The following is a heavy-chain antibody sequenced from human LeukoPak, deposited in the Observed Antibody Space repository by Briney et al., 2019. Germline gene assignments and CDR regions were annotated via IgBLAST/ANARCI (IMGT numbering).Heavy chain of an antibody. J-gene: IGHJ4*02. CDR1: GFTFSSYG. CDR3: ARAGIVAAGSPDY. V-gene: IGHV3-33*01. D-gene: IGHD6-13*01. CDR2: IWYDGSNK. Sequence: PGGSLRLSCAASGFTFSSYGMHWVRQAPGKGLEWVAVIWYDGSNKYYADSVKGRFTISRDNSKNTLYLQMNSLRAEDTAVYYCARAGIVAAGSPDYWGQGTLVTVSS.